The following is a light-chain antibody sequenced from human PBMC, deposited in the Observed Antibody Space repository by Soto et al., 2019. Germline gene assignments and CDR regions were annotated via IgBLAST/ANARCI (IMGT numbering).Light chain of an antibody. CDR2: GAS. CDR1: QSLRSN. J-gene: IGKJ1*01. CDR3: QQYSYWPRT. V-gene: IGKV3-15*01. Sequence: IVMTQSRPTLSVSPGEEATLACRASQSLRSNLAWYQQKPGQAPRLLIYGASTRATGIPARFSGSGSGTEFTLTISSLQSEGFAVYYCQQYSYWPRTFGQGTKVDIK.